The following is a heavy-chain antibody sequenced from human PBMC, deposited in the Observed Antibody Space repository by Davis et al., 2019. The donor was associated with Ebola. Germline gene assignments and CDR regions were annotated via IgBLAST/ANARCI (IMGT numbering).Heavy chain of an antibody. CDR1: GFTFSNFW. V-gene: IGHV3-23*01. J-gene: IGHJ4*02. CDR2: ITGDGGTT. D-gene: IGHD3-9*01. CDR3: TTRLVNHFDH. Sequence: PGGSLRLSCAASGFTFSNFWMSWVRQAPGKGLQWVSLITGDGGTTNYADSVRGRFTISRDDSKNMVFLQMNSLRAEDTAVYYCTTRLVNHFDHWGQGTLVTVSS.